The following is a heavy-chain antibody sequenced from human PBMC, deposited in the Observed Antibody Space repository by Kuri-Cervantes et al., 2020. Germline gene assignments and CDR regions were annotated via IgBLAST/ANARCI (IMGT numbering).Heavy chain of an antibody. V-gene: IGHV3-53*01. Sequence: GGSLRLSCAASGFTVSSNYMSWVRQAPGKGLEWVSVIYSGGSTYYADSVKGRFTISRANAKTSVHLQMNSLRAEDTAVYYCARDGYYYYYMDVWGKGTTVTVSS. J-gene: IGHJ6*03. CDR3: ARDGYYYYYMDV. CDR1: GFTVSSNY. CDR2: IYSGGST.